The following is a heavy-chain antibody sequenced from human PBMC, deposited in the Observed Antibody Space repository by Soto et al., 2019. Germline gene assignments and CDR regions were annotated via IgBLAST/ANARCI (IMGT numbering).Heavy chain of an antibody. CDR1: GFTFSSYG. V-gene: IGHV3-33*01. CDR2: IWYDGSNK. J-gene: IGHJ6*02. CDR3: AGSWCGELLFYYYGMDV. Sequence: QVQLVESGGGVVQPGRSLRLSCAASGFTFSSYGMHWVRQAPGKGLEWVAVIWYDGSNKYYADSLKGRFTISRDNSKNTLYLQMNSLRAEDTAVYYCAGSWCGELLFYYYGMDVWGQGTTVTVSS. D-gene: IGHD3-10*01.